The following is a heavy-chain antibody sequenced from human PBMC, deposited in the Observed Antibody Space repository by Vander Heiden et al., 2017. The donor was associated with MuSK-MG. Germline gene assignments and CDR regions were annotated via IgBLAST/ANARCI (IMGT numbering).Heavy chain of an antibody. Sequence: EVQLVESGGGLVKPGGSLRLSCAASGFTFSSFSMNWVRQAPGRGLEWVSSISSSSSYIYYADSVKGRFTISRDNAKNSLYLQMNSLRAEDTAVYYCAVWAYSYGSTYWGQGTLVTVSS. J-gene: IGHJ4*02. CDR3: AVWAYSYGSTY. V-gene: IGHV3-21*01. D-gene: IGHD5-18*01. CDR1: GFTFSSFS. CDR2: ISSSSSYI.